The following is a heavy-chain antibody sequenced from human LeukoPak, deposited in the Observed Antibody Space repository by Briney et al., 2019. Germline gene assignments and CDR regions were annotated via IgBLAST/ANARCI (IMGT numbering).Heavy chain of an antibody. CDR3: AKVIAYSFYYDSSGLPDY. J-gene: IGHJ4*02. Sequence: PGGSLRLSCTASGFTFSSYGVHWVRQAPGKGLEWVTFIQYDGSNKYYADSVKGRFTISRDKSKNTLYLQMNSLRAEDTALYYCAKVIAYSFYYDSSGLPDYWGQGTLVTVSS. CDR2: IQYDGSNK. D-gene: IGHD3-22*01. CDR1: GFTFSSYG. V-gene: IGHV3-30*02.